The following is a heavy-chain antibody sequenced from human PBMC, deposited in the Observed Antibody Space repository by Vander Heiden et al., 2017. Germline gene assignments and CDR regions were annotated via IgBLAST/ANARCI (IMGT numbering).Heavy chain of an antibody. Sequence: QVQLVASGGGVVQPGRSLRLSCAASGFTFSSYAMHWVRQAPGKGLEWVAVISYDGSNKYYADSVKGRFTISRDNSKNTLYLQMNSMRAEETAVYYCARDGFEYSSSFWHFDYWVHGSLVTVYS. V-gene: IGHV3-30-3*01. CDR1: GFTFSSYA. D-gene: IGHD6-6*01. CDR2: ISYDGSNK. CDR3: ARDGFEYSSSFWHFDY. J-gene: IGHJ4*01.